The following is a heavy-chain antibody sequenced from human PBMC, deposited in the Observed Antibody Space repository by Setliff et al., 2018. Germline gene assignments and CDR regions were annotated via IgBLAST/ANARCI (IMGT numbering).Heavy chain of an antibody. Sequence: SETLSLTCAVYGGSFSGYYWSWIRQPPGKGLEWIGEINHSGSTNYNPSLKSRVTISVDTSKNQFSLKLSSVTAADTAVYYRARSPITIFGVVLHPLDYWGQGTLVTVSS. CDR2: INHSGST. V-gene: IGHV4-34*01. J-gene: IGHJ4*02. CDR3: ARSPITIFGVVLHPLDY. CDR1: GGSFSGYY. D-gene: IGHD3-3*01.